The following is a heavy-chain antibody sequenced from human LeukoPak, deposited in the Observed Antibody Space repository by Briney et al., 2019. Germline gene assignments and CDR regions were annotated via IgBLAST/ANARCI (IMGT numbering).Heavy chain of an antibody. J-gene: IGHJ4*02. V-gene: IGHV3-23*01. CDR3: ARELWFGELLSPPDY. Sequence: GGSLRLSCAASGFTFSSYAMSWVRQAPGKGLEWVSAISGSGGSTYYADSVKGRFTISRDNAKNSLYLQMNSLRAEDTAVYYCARELWFGELLSPPDYWGQGTLVTVSS. CDR1: GFTFSSYA. D-gene: IGHD3-10*01. CDR2: ISGSGGST.